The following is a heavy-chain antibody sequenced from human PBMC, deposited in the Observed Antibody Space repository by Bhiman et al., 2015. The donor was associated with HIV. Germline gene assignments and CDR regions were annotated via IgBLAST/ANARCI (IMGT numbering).Heavy chain of an antibody. CDR1: GFTFSRYG. CDR3: VTWGTGDY. Sequence: VQLVESGGGVVQPGRSLRLSCGASGFTFSRYGMHWVRQAPGKGLEWVSGINWNGDGIAYADSVKGRFTISRDNAKNSLYLQMNSLKSEDTAFYYCVTWGTGDYWGQGTLVTVSS. J-gene: IGHJ4*02. D-gene: IGHD3-16*01. V-gene: IGHV3-9*01. CDR2: INWNGDGI.